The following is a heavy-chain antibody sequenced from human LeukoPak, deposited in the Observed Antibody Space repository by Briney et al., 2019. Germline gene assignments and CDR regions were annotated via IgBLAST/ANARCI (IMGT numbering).Heavy chain of an antibody. V-gene: IGHV3-74*01. CDR2: INSDGSTI. Sequence: PGGSLRLSCAASGFTFSSYWMHWVRQAPGEGLVWASRINSDGSTINYADSVKGRFTISRDNAKNTLYLQMNSLRAEDTALYYCAKDLHYYVAMDVWGQGTAVTVSS. D-gene: IGHD3-10*02. J-gene: IGHJ6*02. CDR3: AKDLHYYVAMDV. CDR1: GFTFSSYW.